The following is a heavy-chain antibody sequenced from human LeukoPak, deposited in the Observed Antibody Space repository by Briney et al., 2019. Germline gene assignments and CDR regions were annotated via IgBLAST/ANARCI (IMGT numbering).Heavy chain of an antibody. CDR3: ARENLGYYDSSGYAFDY. CDR1: GGSFSGYY. CDR2: INHSGST. Sequence: SETLSLTCAVYGGSFSGYYWSWIRQPPGKGLEWIGEINHSGSTNYNPSLKSRVTISVDTSKNQFSLKLSSVTAADTAVYYCARENLGYYDSSGYAFDYWGQGTLVTVSS. D-gene: IGHD3-22*01. J-gene: IGHJ4*02. V-gene: IGHV4-34*01.